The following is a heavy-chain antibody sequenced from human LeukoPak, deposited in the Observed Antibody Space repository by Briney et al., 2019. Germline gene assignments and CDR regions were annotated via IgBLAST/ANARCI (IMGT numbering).Heavy chain of an antibody. Sequence: GASLRLSCSASGFTFSYYAMHWVRQAPGKGLEYVSAIRSTGGRTDYADSVKGRFTISRDNSKNTVYRQLNNLRADDPAVCSFLTSGTACSVGSCYSHYFDLWGQGTLVTVSS. D-gene: IGHD2-15*01. CDR3: LTSGTACSVGSCYSHYFDL. J-gene: IGHJ4*02. V-gene: IGHV3-64D*06. CDR1: GFTFSYYA. CDR2: IRSTGGRT.